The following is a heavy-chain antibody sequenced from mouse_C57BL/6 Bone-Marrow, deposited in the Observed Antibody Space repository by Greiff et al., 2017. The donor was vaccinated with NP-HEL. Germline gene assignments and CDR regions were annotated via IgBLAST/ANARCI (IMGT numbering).Heavy chain of an antibody. D-gene: IGHD2-1*01. V-gene: IGHV2-2*01. Sequence: VHLVESGPGLVQPSQSLSITCTVSGFSLTSSGVHWVRQSPGKGLEWLGVIWSGGSTDYNAAFISRLSISKDNSKSQVFFKMNSRQADDTAIYYCARKDYGNWFAYWGQGTLVTVSA. CDR3: ARKDYGNWFAY. CDR2: IWSGGST. J-gene: IGHJ3*01. CDR1: GFSLTSSG.